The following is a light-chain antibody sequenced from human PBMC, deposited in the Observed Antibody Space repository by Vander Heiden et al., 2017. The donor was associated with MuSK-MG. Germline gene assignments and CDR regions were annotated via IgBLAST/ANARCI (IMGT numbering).Light chain of an antibody. CDR1: QRVSSY. CDR3: QQRSNWPVT. Sequence: IVLTQSPATLSLSPGHTATLSCRASQRVSSYLAWYQQQPGQAPRLLIYDASNTATGIPARFSGSGSGTDFTLTISSLEPEDFAVYYCQQRSNWPVTFGHGTKVDIK. CDR2: DAS. J-gene: IGKJ3*01. V-gene: IGKV3-11*01.